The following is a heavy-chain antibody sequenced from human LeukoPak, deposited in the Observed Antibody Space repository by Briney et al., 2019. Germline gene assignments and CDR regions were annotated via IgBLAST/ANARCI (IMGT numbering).Heavy chain of an antibody. Sequence: PGGSLRLSCITSGFTFTDVSMSWVRQAPGKGLEWVAFIGHVAGDIFYGDSVKGRFTISRDDAKGPVYLQMDSLRVDDTAVYFCARDPYTGSMFDYWGHGTLVTVSS. V-gene: IGHV3-21*01. J-gene: IGHJ4*01. CDR2: IGHVAGDI. D-gene: IGHD1-1*01. CDR1: GFTFTDVS. CDR3: ARDPYTGSMFDY.